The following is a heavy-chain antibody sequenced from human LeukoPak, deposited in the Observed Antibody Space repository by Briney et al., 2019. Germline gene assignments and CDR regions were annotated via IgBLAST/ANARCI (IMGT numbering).Heavy chain of an antibody. CDR3: ARGPFNIVVVPAAKESPFDY. J-gene: IGHJ4*02. D-gene: IGHD2-2*01. Sequence: SETLSLTCAVYGGSFSGYYWSWIRQPPGKGLEWIGEINHSGSTNYNPSLKSQVTISVDTSKNQFSLKLSSVTAADTAVYYCARGPFNIVVVPAAKESPFDYWGQGTLVTVSS. CDR1: GGSFSGYY. CDR2: INHSGST. V-gene: IGHV4-34*01.